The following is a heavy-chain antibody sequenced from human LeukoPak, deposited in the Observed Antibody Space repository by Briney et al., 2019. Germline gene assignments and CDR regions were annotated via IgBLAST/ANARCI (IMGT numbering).Heavy chain of an antibody. Sequence: PGGSLRLSCAASGFTFSSYAMSWVRQAPGKGLEWVSAIGSRGVSAYYADSVKGRFSISRDNSKNTVYLQMNSLRAEDTAVYFCAKGIGRTGSSGNLDFRRSVGWDAFGVWGQGTLVTVSS. CDR2: IGSRGVSA. V-gene: IGHV3-23*01. CDR1: GFTFSSYA. D-gene: IGHD3-10*01. J-gene: IGHJ3*01. CDR3: AKGIGRTGSSGNLDFRRSVGWDAFGV.